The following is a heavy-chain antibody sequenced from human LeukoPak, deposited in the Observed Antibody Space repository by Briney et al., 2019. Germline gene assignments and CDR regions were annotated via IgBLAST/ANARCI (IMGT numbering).Heavy chain of an antibody. V-gene: IGHV3-30*02. D-gene: IGHD3-22*01. J-gene: IGHJ4*02. CDR2: IRYDRRNQ. Sequence: GGSLRLSCAASGFTFSSYGMHWVRQAPGKGLEWVAFIRYDRRNQYYADSVKGRFTISKDNSKNTLYLQMNSLRAEDTAVYYCAKDYSDSSGYFRVPHVFDFWGQGTLVTVSS. CDR1: GFTFSSYG. CDR3: AKDYSDSSGYFRVPHVFDF.